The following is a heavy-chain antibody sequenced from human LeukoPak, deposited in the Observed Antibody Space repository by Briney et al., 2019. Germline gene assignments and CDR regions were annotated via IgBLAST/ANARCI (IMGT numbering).Heavy chain of an antibody. CDR2: IYYSGST. D-gene: IGHD2-15*01. Sequence: PSETLSLTCTVSGGSISSYYWSWIRQPPGKELEWLGYIYYSGSTNYGPSLKSRVTMSVDTSKNQFSLKLSSVTAADTAVYYCARRYCGAGSCYASFDYWGQGTLVTVSS. V-gene: IGHV4-59*08. CDR1: GGSISSYY. J-gene: IGHJ4*02. CDR3: ARRYCGAGSCYASFDY.